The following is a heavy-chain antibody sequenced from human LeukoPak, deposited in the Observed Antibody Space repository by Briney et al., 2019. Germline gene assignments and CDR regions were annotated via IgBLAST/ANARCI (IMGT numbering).Heavy chain of an antibody. Sequence: ASVKVSCKASGYTFTGYYMHWVRQAPGQGLEWMGWINPNSGGTNYAQKFQGRVTMTRDTSIGTAYMELSRLRSDDTAVYYCAREGTYYYDSSGLDYWGQGTLVTVSP. J-gene: IGHJ4*02. D-gene: IGHD3-22*01. CDR1: GYTFTGYY. CDR2: INPNSGGT. CDR3: AREGTYYYDSSGLDY. V-gene: IGHV1-2*02.